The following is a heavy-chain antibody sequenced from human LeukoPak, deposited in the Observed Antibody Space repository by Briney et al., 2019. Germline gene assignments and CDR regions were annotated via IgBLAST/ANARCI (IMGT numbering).Heavy chain of an antibody. CDR3: ARVLDFSNWFDP. CDR2: IIPNSGGT. V-gene: IGHV1-2*02. Sequence: ASVKVSCKASGYTFTGYYMHWVRQAPGQGLEWMGWIIPNSGGTSYAQKFQGRVTMTRDTSISTAYMELSSLRSEDTAVYYCARVLDFSNWFDPWGQGTLVTVSS. D-gene: IGHD3-3*01. J-gene: IGHJ5*02. CDR1: GYTFTGYY.